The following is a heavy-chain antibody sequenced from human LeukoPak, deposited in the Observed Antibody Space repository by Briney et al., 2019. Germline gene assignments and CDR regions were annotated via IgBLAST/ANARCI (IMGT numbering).Heavy chain of an antibody. CDR2: INPNSGGT. J-gene: IGHJ6*03. V-gene: IGHV1-2*02. Sequence: ASVKVSCKASGYNFAGYYIHWVRQAPGQGLEWMGWINPNSGGTNYAQKFQGRVTMTRDTSISTAYMELRSLRSDDTAVYYCARDPSYSSGWYHYYYYYMDVWGKGTTVTVSS. D-gene: IGHD6-19*01. CDR1: GYNFAGYY. CDR3: ARDPSYSSGWYHYYYYYMDV.